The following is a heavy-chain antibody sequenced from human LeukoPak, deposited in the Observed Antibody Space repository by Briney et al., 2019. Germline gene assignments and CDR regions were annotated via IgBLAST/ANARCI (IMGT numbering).Heavy chain of an antibody. CDR3: ARARRYYDILTGYSRAPYYCYGMDV. D-gene: IGHD3-9*01. V-gene: IGHV4-34*01. J-gene: IGHJ6*02. Sequence: SETLSLTCAVYGGSFSGYYWSWIRQPPGKGLEWIGEIKIDGSTNYNPSLKSRVTISVDTSKDQFSLKLSSVTAADTAVYYCARARRYYDILTGYSRAPYYCYGMDVWGQGTTVTVS. CDR1: GGSFSGYY. CDR2: IKIDGST.